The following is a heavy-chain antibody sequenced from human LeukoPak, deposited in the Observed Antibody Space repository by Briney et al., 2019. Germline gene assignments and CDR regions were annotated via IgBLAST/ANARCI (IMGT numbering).Heavy chain of an antibody. Sequence: ASVTVSFTASGYTFTSDGISWVRQAPGQGLEWMGWISTNNGATNYAPNLQGRITVTTDKSTTTVYMELRSLRSDDTALYYCVRDVRLGNFDYWGQGTVVTVSS. CDR1: GYTFTSDG. CDR3: VRDVRLGNFDY. V-gene: IGHV1-18*01. CDR2: ISTNNGAT. J-gene: IGHJ4*02. D-gene: IGHD3-10*02.